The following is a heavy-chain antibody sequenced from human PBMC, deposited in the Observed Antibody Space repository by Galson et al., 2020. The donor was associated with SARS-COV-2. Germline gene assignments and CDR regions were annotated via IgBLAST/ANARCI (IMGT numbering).Heavy chain of an antibody. D-gene: IGHD4-17*01. CDR3: ERSVTVTTFYYYYGMDV. J-gene: IGHJ6*02. CDR2: INHSGST. CDR1: GGSFSGYY. Sequence: SETLSLTCAVYGGSFSGYYWSWIRQPPGKGLEWIGEINHSGSTNYNPSLKSRVTISVDTSKNQFSLKLSSVTAADTAVYYCERSVTVTTFYYYYGMDVWGQGTTVTVFS. V-gene: IGHV4-34*01.